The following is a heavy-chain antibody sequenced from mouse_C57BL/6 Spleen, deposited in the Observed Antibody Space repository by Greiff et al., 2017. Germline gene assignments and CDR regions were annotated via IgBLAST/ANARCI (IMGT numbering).Heavy chain of an antibody. CDR2: IDPSDSYT. CDR3: ARGSTMVLDY. J-gene: IGHJ2*01. V-gene: IGHV1-69*01. D-gene: IGHD2-2*01. Sequence: QVQLQQSGAELVMPGASVKLSCKASGYTFTSYWMHWVKQRPGQGLEWIGEIDPSDSYTNYNQKFKGKSTLTVDKSSSTAYMQLSSLTSEASAVYYCARGSTMVLDYWGQGTTLTVSS. CDR1: GYTFTSYW.